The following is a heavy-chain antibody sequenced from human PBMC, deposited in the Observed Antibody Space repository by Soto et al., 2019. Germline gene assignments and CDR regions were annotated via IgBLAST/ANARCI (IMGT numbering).Heavy chain of an antibody. CDR2: IKQDGSEK. J-gene: IGHJ1*01. CDR1: GFTFSSYA. CDR3: ASRDWAARPPEYFQH. V-gene: IGHV3-7*01. D-gene: IGHD6-6*01. Sequence: GGPLRLSCAASGFTFSSYAMSWVRQAPGKGLEWVANIKQDGSEKYYVDSVKGRFTISRDNAKNSLYLQMNSLRAEDTAVYYCASRDWAARPPEYFQHWGQGTLVTVSS.